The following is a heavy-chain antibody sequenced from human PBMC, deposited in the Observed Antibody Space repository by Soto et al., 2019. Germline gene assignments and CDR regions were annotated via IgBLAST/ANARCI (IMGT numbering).Heavy chain of an antibody. V-gene: IGHV3-33*01. CDR3: ARDRHGSGWYGSDY. D-gene: IGHD6-19*01. CDR2: IWYDGSNK. J-gene: IGHJ4*02. Sequence: QVQLVESGGGVVQPGRSQRLSCAASGFTFSSYGMHWVRQAPGKGLEWVAVIWYDGSNKYYADSVKGRFTISRDNSKNTLYLQMNSLRAEDTAVYYCARDRHGSGWYGSDYWGQGTLVTVSS. CDR1: GFTFSSYG.